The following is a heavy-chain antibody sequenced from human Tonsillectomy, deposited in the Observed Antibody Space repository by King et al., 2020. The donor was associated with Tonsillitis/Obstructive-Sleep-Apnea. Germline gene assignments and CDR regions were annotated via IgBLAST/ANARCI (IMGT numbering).Heavy chain of an antibody. V-gene: IGHV3-9*01. CDR2: ISWNSGSI. D-gene: IGHD3-22*01. CDR3: AKAIDSSGPNAFDI. Sequence: VQLVESGGGLVQPGRSLRLSCAASGFTFDDYAMHWVRQAPGKGLEWVSGISWNSGSIGYADSVKGRFTISRDNAKNSLYLQMNSLRAEDTALYYCAKAIDSSGPNAFDIWGQGTIVTVSS. J-gene: IGHJ3*02. CDR1: GFTFDDYA.